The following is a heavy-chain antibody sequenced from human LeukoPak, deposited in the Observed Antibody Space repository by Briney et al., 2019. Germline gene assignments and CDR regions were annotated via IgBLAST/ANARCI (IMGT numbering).Heavy chain of an antibody. D-gene: IGHD6-13*01. J-gene: IGHJ4*02. CDR3: AREGDSSSWPNFDY. V-gene: IGHV1-2*02. Sequence: ASVKVSCKASGYTFTGYYMHWVRQAPGQGLEWMGWINPNSGGTNYAQKFQGRVTMTRDTSISTAYMELSRLRSDDTAVYYCAREGDSSSWPNFDYWGQGTLATVSS. CDR2: INPNSGGT. CDR1: GYTFTGYY.